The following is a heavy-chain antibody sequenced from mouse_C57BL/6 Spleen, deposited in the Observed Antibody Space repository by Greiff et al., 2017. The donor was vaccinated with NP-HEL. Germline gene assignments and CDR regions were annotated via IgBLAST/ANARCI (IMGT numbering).Heavy chain of an antibody. D-gene: IGHD1-1*01. V-gene: IGHV5-6*01. CDR1: GFTFSSYG. CDR3: ARQGVTTTVGFDY. Sequence: EVQVVESGGDLVKPGGSLKLSCAASGFTFSSYGMSWVRQTPDQRLEWVATISSGGSYTYYPDSVKGRFTISRDNAKNTLYLQMSSLKSEDTAMYYCARQGVTTTVGFDYWGQGTTLTVSS. J-gene: IGHJ2*01. CDR2: ISSGGSYT.